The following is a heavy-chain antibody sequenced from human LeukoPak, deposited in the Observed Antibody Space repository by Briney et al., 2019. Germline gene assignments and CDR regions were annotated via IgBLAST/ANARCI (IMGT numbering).Heavy chain of an antibody. CDR1: GFTFSSYW. D-gene: IGHD3-10*01. Sequence: PGGSLRLSCAASGFTFSSYWMHWVRQAPGKGLEWVAAIAYEDGRNEYYADSVKGRFTISRDNSKNTVYLQMNSLRAEDTAVYYCAKERPEEYYGSGSYFDYWGQGTLVTVSS. V-gene: IGHV3-30*18. J-gene: IGHJ4*02. CDR2: IAYEDGRNE. CDR3: AKERPEEYYGSGSYFDY.